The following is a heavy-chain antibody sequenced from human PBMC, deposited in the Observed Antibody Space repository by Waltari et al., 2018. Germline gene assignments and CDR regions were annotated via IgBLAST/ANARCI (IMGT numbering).Heavy chain of an antibody. Sequence: EVQLVESGGGLVQPGRSLRLSCAASGFTFDDYAMHWVRHPPGKGLEWVSGISWNSGSIGYADSVKGRFTISRDNAKNSLYLQMNSLRAEDTALYYCAKDLYSGSWPTVYYYYYGMDVWGQGTTVTVSS. D-gene: IGHD6-13*01. V-gene: IGHV3-9*01. CDR3: AKDLYSGSWPTVYYYYYGMDV. CDR2: ISWNSGSI. CDR1: GFTFDDYA. J-gene: IGHJ6*02.